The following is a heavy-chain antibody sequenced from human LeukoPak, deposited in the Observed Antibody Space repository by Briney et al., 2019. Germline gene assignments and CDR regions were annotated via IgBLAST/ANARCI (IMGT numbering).Heavy chain of an antibody. J-gene: IGHJ5*01. CDR1: GGSISGSRRY. CDR2: IRYIGTT. V-gene: IGHV4-39*01. CDR3: TRQLSWASDTGDS. D-gene: IGHD6-13*01. Sequence: SETLSLTSNVSGGSISGSRRYWGWVRQPPGGGLEWIGSIRYIGTTYYNPSLQSRLTISVDNSQNQFSLKLKSVTAADTSMYYCTRQLSWASDTGDSWGQGTPVTVSS.